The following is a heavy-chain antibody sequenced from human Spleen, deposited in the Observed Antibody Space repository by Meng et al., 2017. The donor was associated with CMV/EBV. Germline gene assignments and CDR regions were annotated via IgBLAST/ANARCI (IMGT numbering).Heavy chain of an antibody. CDR2: IYYSGTT. CDR1: GASIRSYY. CDR3: ARELVDNWFDP. J-gene: IGHJ5*02. D-gene: IGHD2-15*01. Sequence: SETLSLNCSVSGASIRSYYWSWIRQTPGRGLEWIGNIYYSGTTNYNPSLKSRVTMSVDTSKNQFSLKLSSVTAADTAVYYCARELVDNWFDPWGQGTLVTVSS. V-gene: IGHV4-59*01.